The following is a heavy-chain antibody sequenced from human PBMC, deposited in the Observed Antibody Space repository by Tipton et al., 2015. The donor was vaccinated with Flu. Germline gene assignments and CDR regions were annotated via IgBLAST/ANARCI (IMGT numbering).Heavy chain of an antibody. CDR3: ARDQTYYYGSSDAFDI. CDR2: IYYNGGT. D-gene: IGHD3-10*01. Sequence: TLSLTCSVSGDSMRSYYWSWIRQPPGKGLEWIGTIYYNGGTDYNPSLSSRLTISVDMSKNQFSLKLTSVTAADTAVYYRARDQTYYYGSSDAFDIWGQGTMVTVSS. J-gene: IGHJ3*02. V-gene: IGHV4-59*01. CDR1: GDSMRSYY.